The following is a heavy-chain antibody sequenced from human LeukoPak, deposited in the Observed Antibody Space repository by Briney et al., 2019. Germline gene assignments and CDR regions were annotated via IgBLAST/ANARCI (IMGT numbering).Heavy chain of an antibody. J-gene: IGHJ4*02. CDR2: INTHNGGT. CDR1: GYTFTDFY. V-gene: IGHV1-2*06. Sequence: ASVKVSCKPSGYTFTDFYIHWVRQAPGQGLEYMGRINTHNGGTVYALQFQGRLSMARDTSISTAYMELQSLRSEDTAVYYCARDHDYEGLKGNYWGRGTMVTVSS. CDR3: ARDHDYEGLKGNY. D-gene: IGHD3-16*01.